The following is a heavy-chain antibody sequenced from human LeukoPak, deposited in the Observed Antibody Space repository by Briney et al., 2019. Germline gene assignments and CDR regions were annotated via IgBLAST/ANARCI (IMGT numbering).Heavy chain of an antibody. V-gene: IGHV1-2*02. Sequence: RASVKVSCKASGYTFTGYYMHWVRQAPGQGLEWMGWTNPNSGGTNYAQKFQGRVTMTRDTSISTAYMELSRLRSDDTAVYYCARGGGVVVPAATRPGYWGQGTLVTVSS. CDR3: ARGGGVVVPAATRPGY. CDR2: TNPNSGGT. J-gene: IGHJ4*02. D-gene: IGHD2-2*01. CDR1: GYTFTGYY.